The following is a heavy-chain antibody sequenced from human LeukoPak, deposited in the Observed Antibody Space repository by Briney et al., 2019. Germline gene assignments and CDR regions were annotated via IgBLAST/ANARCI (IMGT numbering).Heavy chain of an antibody. Sequence: ASVKVSCKASGYTFTSYYIHWVRQAPGQGLEWMGIINASGGSTSYAQRIQGRVTMTRDTSTSTVYMELSSLRSEDTAVYYCARAGRIYFDYWGQGTLVTVSS. CDR3: ARAGRIYFDY. V-gene: IGHV1-46*01. J-gene: IGHJ4*02. CDR1: GYTFTSYY. CDR2: INASGGST. D-gene: IGHD3-10*01.